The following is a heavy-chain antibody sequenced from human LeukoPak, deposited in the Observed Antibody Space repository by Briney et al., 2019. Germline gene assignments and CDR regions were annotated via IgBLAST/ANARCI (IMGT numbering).Heavy chain of an antibody. CDR3: ARDTRSSKTYYDSSGYYPDAFDI. Sequence: GGSLRLSCAASGFIFSDYYMSWIRQAPGKGLEWVSYISSRGSYTNYADSVKGRFTISRDNDKNSLYLQMNTLRDEDTAVYYCARDTRSSKTYYDSSGYYPDAFDIWGQGTMVPVSS. V-gene: IGHV3-11*06. D-gene: IGHD3-22*01. J-gene: IGHJ3*02. CDR1: GFIFSDYY. CDR2: ISSRGSYT.